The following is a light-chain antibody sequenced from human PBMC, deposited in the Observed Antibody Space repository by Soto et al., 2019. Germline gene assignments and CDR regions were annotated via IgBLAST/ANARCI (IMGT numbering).Light chain of an antibody. CDR3: QQYQSYFLT. Sequence: DIQMTQSPSTLSASVGDRVTSTCRASQSISRSLAWYQQKSGKAPKLLIYDASSLESGVPSRFSGSEFGTEFTLTISGLQPDDFATYYCQQYQSYFLTFGPGTTVDMK. CDR1: QSISRS. CDR2: DAS. V-gene: IGKV1-5*01. J-gene: IGKJ3*01.